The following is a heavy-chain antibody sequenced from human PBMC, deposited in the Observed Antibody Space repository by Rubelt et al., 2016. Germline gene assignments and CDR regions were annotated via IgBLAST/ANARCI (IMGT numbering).Heavy chain of an antibody. J-gene: IGHJ4*02. V-gene: IGHV1-2*06. CDR2: INPNSGGT. D-gene: IGHD3-22*01. CDR1: GYTLTAHY. Sequence: QVQLVHSGAEVKKPGPSLKVSCTPSGYTLTAHYTPSVRQPPPPPLAPTRPINPNSGGTNYAQKFQGRVTMSRDKSISTAYVELRRLRSDDTAVYYCARFAIGGHSSGYLFDYWGQGTLVTVSS. CDR3: ARFAIGGHSSGYLFDY.